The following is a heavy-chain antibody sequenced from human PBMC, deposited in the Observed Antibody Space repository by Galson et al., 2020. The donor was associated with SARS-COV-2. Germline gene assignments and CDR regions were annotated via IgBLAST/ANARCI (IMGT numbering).Heavy chain of an antibody. V-gene: IGHV3-33*01. Sequence: IDQLGESLKISCAASGFTFSSYGMHWVRQAPGKGLEWVAVIWYDGSNKYYADSVKGRFTISRDNSKNTLYLQMNSLRAEDTAVYYCARDWAIGFAYGGWDYWGQGTLGTVSS. CDR1: GFTFSSYG. D-gene: IGHD3-10*01. CDR3: ARDWAIGFAYGGWDY. CDR2: IWYDGSNK. J-gene: IGHJ4*02.